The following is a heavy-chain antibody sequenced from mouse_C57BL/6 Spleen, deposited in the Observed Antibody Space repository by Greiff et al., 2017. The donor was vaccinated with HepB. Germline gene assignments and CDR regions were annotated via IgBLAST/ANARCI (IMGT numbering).Heavy chain of an antibody. CDR3: ARDGYYGSSHWYFDV. V-gene: IGHV5-4*01. CDR2: ISDGGSYT. D-gene: IGHD1-1*01. CDR1: GFTFSSYA. Sequence: EVQLVESGGGLVKPGGSLKLSCAASGFTFSSYAMSWVRQTPEKRLEWVATISDGGSYTYYPDNVKGRFTISRDNAKNNLYLQMSHLKSEDTAMYYCARDGYYGSSHWYFDVWGTGTTVTVSS. J-gene: IGHJ1*03.